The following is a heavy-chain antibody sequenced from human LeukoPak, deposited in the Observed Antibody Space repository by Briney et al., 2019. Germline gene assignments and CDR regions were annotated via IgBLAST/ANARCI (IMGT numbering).Heavy chain of an antibody. Sequence: KSLETLSLTCTVSGYSISSGYYWGWIRQPPGKGLEWIGSIYHSGSTHYNPSLKSRVTISVDTSKNQFSLKLSSVTAADTAVYYCARDDVAVALPWFDPWGQGTLVTVSS. CDR2: IYHSGST. J-gene: IGHJ5*02. V-gene: IGHV4-38-2*02. D-gene: IGHD6-19*01. CDR3: ARDDVAVALPWFDP. CDR1: GYSISSGYY.